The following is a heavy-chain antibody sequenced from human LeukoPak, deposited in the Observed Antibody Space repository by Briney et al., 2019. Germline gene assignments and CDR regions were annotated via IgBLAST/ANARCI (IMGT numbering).Heavy chain of an antibody. CDR3: ARHGDLSTNWSPELYYYYYMDV. Sequence: SETLSLTRAVYDGSFSAYYWSWIRQPPGKGLEWIGEINHSGGTNYNPSLRSRVTISVDRSKNQFSLKLSSVTAADTAVYYCARHGDLSTNWSPELYYYYYMDVWGEGTTVTISS. CDR2: INHSGGT. D-gene: IGHD6-13*01. V-gene: IGHV4-34*01. J-gene: IGHJ6*03. CDR1: DGSFSAYY.